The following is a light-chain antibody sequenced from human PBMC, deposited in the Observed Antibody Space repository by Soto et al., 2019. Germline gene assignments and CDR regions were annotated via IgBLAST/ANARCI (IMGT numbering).Light chain of an antibody. CDR2: SNI. CDR3: AAWDDSLDAYV. CDR1: SSNIGNNP. V-gene: IGLV1-44*01. J-gene: IGLJ1*01. Sequence: QSVLTQPPSASGSPGQRVTISCSGGSSNIGNNPVNWYQQLPGTAPKLFIYSNIQRPSGVPDRSSGSKSGTSASLTISGLQSEDEADYYCAAWDDSLDAYVFGTGTKVTVL.